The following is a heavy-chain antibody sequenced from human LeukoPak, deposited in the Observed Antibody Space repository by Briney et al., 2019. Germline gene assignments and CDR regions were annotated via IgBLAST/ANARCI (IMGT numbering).Heavy chain of an antibody. D-gene: IGHD3-22*01. Sequence: SQTLPLTCAVSGGSISSGGYSWSWIRQRPGRGLEWIGYIYHSGSTYYNPSLKSRVTISVDRSKNQFSLKLSSVTAADTAVYYCAGGSLSSGYYPSGFDYWGQGTLVTVSS. CDR3: AGGSLSSGYYPSGFDY. V-gene: IGHV4-30-2*01. J-gene: IGHJ4*02. CDR1: GGSISSGGYS. CDR2: IYHSGST.